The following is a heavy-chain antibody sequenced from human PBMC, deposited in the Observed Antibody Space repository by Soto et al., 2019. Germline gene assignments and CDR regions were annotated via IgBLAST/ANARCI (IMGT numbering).Heavy chain of an antibody. J-gene: IGHJ4*02. CDR2: INAGNGNT. D-gene: IGHD2-2*01. CDR3: ASVALDLIGYCSSTSCGAFDY. Sequence: GASVKVSCKASGYTFTSYAMHWVRQAPGQRLEWMGWINAGNGNTKYSQKFQGRVTITRDTSASTAYMDLSSLRSEDTSVYYCASVALDLIGYCSSTSCGAFDYWGQGTLVTVSS. CDR1: GYTFTSYA. V-gene: IGHV1-3*01.